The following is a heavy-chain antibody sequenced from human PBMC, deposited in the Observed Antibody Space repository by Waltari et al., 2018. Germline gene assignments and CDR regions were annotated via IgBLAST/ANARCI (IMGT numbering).Heavy chain of an antibody. CDR3: ARGSWSYSYGYSWFDP. D-gene: IGHD5-18*01. CDR2: ISSSGSTI. CDR1: GFTFSDYY. J-gene: IGHJ5*02. V-gene: IGHV3-11*01. Sequence: QVQLVESGGGLVKPGGSLSLSCAASGFTFSDYYMSLIRQAPGKGLEWVSYISSSGSTIYYADSGKGRFTISRDNAKNSLYLQMNSLRAEDTAVYYCARGSWSYSYGYSWFDPWGQGTLVTVSS.